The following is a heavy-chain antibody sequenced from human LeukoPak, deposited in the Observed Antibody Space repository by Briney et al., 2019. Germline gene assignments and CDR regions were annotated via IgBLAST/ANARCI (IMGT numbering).Heavy chain of an antibody. V-gene: IGHV3-49*03. CDR1: GFTFGDYA. J-gene: IGHJ4*02. CDR2: IRSKAYGGTT. Sequence: GGSLRLSCTASGFTFGDYAMSWFRQAPGKGLEWVGFIRSKAYGGTTEYAASVKGRFTISRDDSKSIAYLQMNSLKTEDTAVYYCNRVTGDYYGSDEIYYFDYWGQGTVVTVSS. D-gene: IGHD3-10*01. CDR3: NRVTGDYYGSDEIYYFDY.